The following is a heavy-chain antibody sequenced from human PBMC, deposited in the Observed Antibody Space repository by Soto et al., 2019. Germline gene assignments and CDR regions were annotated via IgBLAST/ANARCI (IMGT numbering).Heavy chain of an antibody. V-gene: IGHV3-23*01. CDR1: GFTFSSYA. CDR2: SSGSGGST. CDR3: AKEPPRGVVPVSVDNNWFDP. D-gene: IGHD2-2*01. Sequence: GGSLRLSCAASGFTFSSYAMSWVRQAPGKGLEWVSASSGSGGSTYYADSVKGRFTISRDNSKNTLYLQMNSLRAEDTAVYSCAKEPPRGVVPVSVDNNWFDPWGQGTLVTVSS. J-gene: IGHJ5*02.